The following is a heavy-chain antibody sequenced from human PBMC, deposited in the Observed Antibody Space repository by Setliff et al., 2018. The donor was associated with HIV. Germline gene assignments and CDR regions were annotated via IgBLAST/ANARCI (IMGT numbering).Heavy chain of an antibody. V-gene: IGHV4-59*08. D-gene: IGHD3-9*01. J-gene: IGHJ4*02. Sequence: KPSETLSLTCAVYGESFSDSYYTWIRQPPGQGLEWIGYIYYSGSTNYNPSLKSRVTISVDTSKNQFSLKLSSVTAADTAVYYCARLSPLDWPFDYWGQGTLVTVSS. CDR1: GESFSDSY. CDR3: ARLSPLDWPFDY. CDR2: IYYSGST.